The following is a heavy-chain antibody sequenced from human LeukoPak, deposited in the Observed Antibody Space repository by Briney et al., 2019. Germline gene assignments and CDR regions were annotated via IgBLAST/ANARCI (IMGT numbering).Heavy chain of an antibody. CDR3: VRRSGSDYDAFDI. CDR2: ISYGGSDK. CDR1: GFTFSSYA. D-gene: IGHD5-12*01. Sequence: GGSLRLSCAASGFTFSSYAMHWVRQAPGKGLEWVAVISYGGSDKHYADSVKGRFTISRDNSKNTLYLQMNSLRAEDTAVYYCVRRSGSDYDAFDIWGQGTWSPSLQ. J-gene: IGHJ3*02. V-gene: IGHV3-30-3*01.